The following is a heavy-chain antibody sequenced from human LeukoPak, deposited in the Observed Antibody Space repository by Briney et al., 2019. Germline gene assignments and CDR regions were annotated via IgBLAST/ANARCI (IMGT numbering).Heavy chain of an antibody. Sequence: GGSLRLSCAASGFTFSSYAMSWVRQAPGKGLEWVSYISSSGSTIYYADSVKGRFTISRDNAKNSLYLQMNSLRAEDTAVYYCARVAGDRPLDYWGQGTLVTVSS. D-gene: IGHD7-27*01. CDR3: ARVAGDRPLDY. V-gene: IGHV3-48*04. CDR2: ISSSGSTI. J-gene: IGHJ4*02. CDR1: GFTFSSYA.